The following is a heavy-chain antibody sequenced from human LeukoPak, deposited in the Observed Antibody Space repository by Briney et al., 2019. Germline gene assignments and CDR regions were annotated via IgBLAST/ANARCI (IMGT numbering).Heavy chain of an antibody. CDR2: MWYDGSNE. D-gene: IGHD3-9*01. J-gene: IGHJ6*02. CDR3: ARERRYFDWIPDGMDV. V-gene: IGHV3-33*01. Sequence: GGSLRLSCVASRFNFNTYGMHWVRQAPGKGLEWEAVMWYDGSNEYYADSVKGRFTISRDNSKNTLYLQMNSLRVEDTAVYYCARERRYFDWIPDGMDVWGQGTTVTVSS. CDR1: RFNFNTYG.